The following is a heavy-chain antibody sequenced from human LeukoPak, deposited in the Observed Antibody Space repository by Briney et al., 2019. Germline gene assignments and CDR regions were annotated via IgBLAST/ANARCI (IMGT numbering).Heavy chain of an antibody. Sequence: GGSLRLSCAASGFTFSRYGMHWVRQAPGKGLEWVAVISYDGSNKYYADSVKGRFTISRDNSKNTLYLQMNSLRAEDTAVYYCAKDPHYYSSVIGGIYYYDGMDVWGQGTTVTVSS. V-gene: IGHV3-30*18. CDR3: AKDPHYYSSVIGGIYYYDGMDV. D-gene: IGHD3-22*01. J-gene: IGHJ6*02. CDR1: GFTFSRYG. CDR2: ISYDGSNK.